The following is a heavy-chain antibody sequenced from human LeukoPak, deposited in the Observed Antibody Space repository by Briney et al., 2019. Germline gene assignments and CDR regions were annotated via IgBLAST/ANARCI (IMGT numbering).Heavy chain of an antibody. CDR1: GYSFTNYW. CDR2: IYPGDSDT. CDR3: ARLSPGGLLTGYYDY. V-gene: IGHV5-51*01. J-gene: IGHJ4*02. D-gene: IGHD3-9*01. Sequence: GESLKISCKGSGYSFTNYWIGWVRQMPGKGLEWMGIIYPGDSDTRYSPSFQGQVTISADKSISTAYLQWSSLKASDTAMYYCARLSPGGLLTGYYDYWGQGTLVTVSS.